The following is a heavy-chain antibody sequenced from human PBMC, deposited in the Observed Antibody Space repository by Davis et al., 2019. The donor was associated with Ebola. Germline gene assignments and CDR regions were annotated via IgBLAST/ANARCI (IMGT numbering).Heavy chain of an antibody. D-gene: IGHD6-25*01. CDR1: GFTFSTYW. V-gene: IGHV3-7*01. Sequence: PGGSLRLSCAASGFTFSTYWMSWVRQAPGKGLEWVANIKQDGSEKYYVDSVKGRFTISRDNAKNSLYLQMNSLRAEDTAVYYCARARRAASFYGMDVWGKGTKVTVSS. CDR2: IKQDGSEK. CDR3: ARARRAASFYGMDV. J-gene: IGHJ6*04.